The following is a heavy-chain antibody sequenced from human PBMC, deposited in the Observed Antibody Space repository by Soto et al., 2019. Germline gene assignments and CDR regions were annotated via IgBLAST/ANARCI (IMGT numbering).Heavy chain of an antibody. Sequence: LGLSCEAAECTFISYGMNLFRQTPCKGLEWLANINPDVNEKRYVDPVKFRFTISRDNAKQSLYLQMNSLRVEDTAVYFCAAWGSSNPWGQGILVTVSS. CDR2: INPDVNEK. D-gene: IGHD3-16*01. CDR3: AAWGSSNP. V-gene: IGHV3-7*01. J-gene: IGHJ5*02. CDR1: ECTFISYG.